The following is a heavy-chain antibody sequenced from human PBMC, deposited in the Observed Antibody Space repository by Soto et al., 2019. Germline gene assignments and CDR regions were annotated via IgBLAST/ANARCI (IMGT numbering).Heavy chain of an antibody. J-gene: IGHJ5*02. CDR3: ARGQRFSDWFEP. CDR2: IYSSGST. CDR1: GGAISGYY. V-gene: IGHV4-4*07. D-gene: IGHD3-3*01. Sequence: PSETLSLTCTVTGGAISGYYWTCIRQSAGEGLEWIGRIYSSGSTNYNPSLKSRVTISLDTSMNHVSLRLSSVTAADTAVYYCARGQRFSDWFEPWGQGTLVTVSS.